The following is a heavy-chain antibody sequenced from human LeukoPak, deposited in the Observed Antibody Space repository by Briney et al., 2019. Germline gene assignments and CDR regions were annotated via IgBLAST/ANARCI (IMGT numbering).Heavy chain of an antibody. CDR3: ARDRDSGSYNNWFDP. J-gene: IGHJ5*02. D-gene: IGHD1-26*01. Sequence: PGGSLRLSCAASGFTFSSYSMNWVRQAPGKGLEWDSSISSSSSYIYYADSVKGRFTISRDNAKNSLYLQMNSLRAEDTAVYYCARDRDSGSYNNWFDPWGQGTLVTVSS. V-gene: IGHV3-21*01. CDR2: ISSSSSYI. CDR1: GFTFSSYS.